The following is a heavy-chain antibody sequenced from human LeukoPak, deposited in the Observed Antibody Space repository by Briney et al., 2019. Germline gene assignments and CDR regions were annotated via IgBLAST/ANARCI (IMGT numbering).Heavy chain of an antibody. V-gene: IGHV1-18*01. CDR1: GYTFTTYG. Sequence: ASVKVSCKASGYTFTTYGISWVRQAPGQGHEWLGRISAYNGNTNYAQKLQGRVTMTTDTSTSTAYMELRSLRSDDTAVYYCARMILLLGDVLTVPPRGFDYWGQGTLVTVSS. J-gene: IGHJ4*02. CDR3: ARMILLLGDVLTVPPRGFDY. D-gene: IGHD3-9*01. CDR2: ISAYNGNT.